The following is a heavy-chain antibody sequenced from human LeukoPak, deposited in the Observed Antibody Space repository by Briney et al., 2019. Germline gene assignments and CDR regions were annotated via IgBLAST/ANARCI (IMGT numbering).Heavy chain of an antibody. CDR1: GYSLTSYW. V-gene: IGHV5-51*01. D-gene: IGHD1-26*01. CDR3: ARLQWGSRSYLSAFDI. CDR2: IYPGDSDT. Sequence: GESPKISCKGSGYSLTSYWIGWVRQMPGKGLEWMGIIYPGDSDTRYSPSFQGQVTISADKSISTAYLQWSSLKASDTAMYYCARLQWGSRSYLSAFDIWGQGTMVTVSS. J-gene: IGHJ3*02.